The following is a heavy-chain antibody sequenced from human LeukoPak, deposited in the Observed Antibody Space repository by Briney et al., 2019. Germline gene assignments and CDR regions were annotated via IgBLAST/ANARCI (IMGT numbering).Heavy chain of an antibody. J-gene: IGHJ4*02. Sequence: SETLSLTCVVSGYSISSGYYWGWIRQPPGKGLEWIGSMYHSGSTYYNPSLKSRVTISVDTSKNQFSLKLSSVTAADTAVYYCARHSSDFSPAAEIDYWGQGTLVTVSS. V-gene: IGHV4-38-2*01. D-gene: IGHD2-2*01. CDR1: GYSISSGYY. CDR3: ARHSSDFSPAAEIDY. CDR2: MYHSGST.